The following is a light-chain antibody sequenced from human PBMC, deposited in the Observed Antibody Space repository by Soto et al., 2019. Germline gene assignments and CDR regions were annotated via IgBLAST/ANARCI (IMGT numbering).Light chain of an antibody. Sequence: EIVMTQSPATLSVSPGERATLSCRASQSVSSNLAWYQQKPGQAPRLLIYGASTRATGIPARFSGSGSGTEFTLTISSLQSEDFATYYCQQSYTIPITFGQGTRVDMK. CDR3: QQSYTIPIT. J-gene: IGKJ5*01. CDR2: GAS. CDR1: QSVSSN. V-gene: IGKV3-15*01.